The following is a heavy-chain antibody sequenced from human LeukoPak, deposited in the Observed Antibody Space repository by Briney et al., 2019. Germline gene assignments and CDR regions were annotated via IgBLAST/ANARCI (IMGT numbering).Heavy chain of an antibody. Sequence: PSETLSLTCTVSGGSISSYYWSWIRQPPGKGLEWIGYIYYSGSTNYNPSLKSRVTILVDTSKNQFSLKLSSVTAADTAVYYCARSYGYTREDNWFDPWGQGTLVTVSS. CDR1: GGSISSYY. CDR3: ARSYGYTREDNWFDP. V-gene: IGHV4-59*01. CDR2: IYYSGST. D-gene: IGHD5-24*01. J-gene: IGHJ5*02.